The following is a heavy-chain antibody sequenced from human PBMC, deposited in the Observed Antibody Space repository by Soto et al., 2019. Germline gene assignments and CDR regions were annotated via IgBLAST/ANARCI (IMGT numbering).Heavy chain of an antibody. CDR3: ARDQLYGSGGSCYYYGMDV. CDR2: IYSGGST. CDR1: GFTVSSNY. Sequence: PGGSLRLSCAASGFTVSSNYMSWVRQSPGKGLEWVSVIYSGGSTYYADSVKGRFTISIDNSKNTLYLQMNSLRAEDTAVYYCARDQLYGSGGSCYYYGMDVWGQGSTVSVSS. D-gene: IGHD2-15*01. J-gene: IGHJ6*02. V-gene: IGHV3-53*01.